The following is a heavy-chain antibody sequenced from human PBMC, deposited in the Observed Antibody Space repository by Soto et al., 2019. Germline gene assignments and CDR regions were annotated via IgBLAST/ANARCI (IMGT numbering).Heavy chain of an antibody. J-gene: IGHJ6*02. D-gene: IGHD6-13*01. CDR1: GGTFSSYA. CDR3: ARGPVSYSSSWYDTYYYGMDV. Sequence: SVKVSCKASGGTFSSYAISWVRQAPGQGLEWMGGIIPIFGAANYAQKFQGRVTITADESTSTAYMELSSLRSEDTAVYYCARGPVSYSSSWYDTYYYGMDVWGQGTTVTVSS. V-gene: IGHV1-69*13. CDR2: IIPIFGAA.